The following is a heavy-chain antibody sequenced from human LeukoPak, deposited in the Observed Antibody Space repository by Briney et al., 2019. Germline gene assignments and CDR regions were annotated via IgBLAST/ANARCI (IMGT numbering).Heavy chain of an antibody. CDR2: INPNSGGT. CDR1: GYTFTGYY. J-gene: IGHJ5*02. CDR3: AGLEGTAGENWFDP. Sequence: GASVKVSCKASGYTFTGYYMHWVRQAPGQGLEWMGRINPNSGGTNYAQKFQGRVTMTRDTSISTAYMELSRLRSDDTAVYYCAGLEGTAGENWFDPWGQGTLVTVSS. V-gene: IGHV1-2*06. D-gene: IGHD3-10*01.